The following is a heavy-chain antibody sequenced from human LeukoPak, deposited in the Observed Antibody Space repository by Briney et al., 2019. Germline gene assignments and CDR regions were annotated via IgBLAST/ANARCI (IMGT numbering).Heavy chain of an antibody. CDR1: GYTFTGYY. V-gene: IGHV1-2*02. J-gene: IGHJ4*02. CDR3: ARAFRYSSSWYFDY. Sequence: ASVKVSCKASGYTFTGYYMHWVRQAPGQGLEWMGWINPNSGGTNYAQKFQGRVTMTRDTSFSTAYMELSRLRSDDTAVYYCARAFRYSSSWYFDYWGQGTLVTVSS. D-gene: IGHD6-13*01. CDR2: INPNSGGT.